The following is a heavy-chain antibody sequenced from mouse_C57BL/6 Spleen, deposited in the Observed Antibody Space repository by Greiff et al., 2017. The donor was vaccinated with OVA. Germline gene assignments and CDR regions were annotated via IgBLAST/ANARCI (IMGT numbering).Heavy chain of an antibody. CDR2: ISSGSSTI. CDR3: ARNPPYYYGSSYFYAMDY. Sequence: EVKLMESGGGLVKPGGSLKLSCAASGFTFSDYGMHWVRQAPEKGLEWVAYISSGSSTIYYADTVKGRFTISRDNAKNTLFLQMVSLRSEDTAMYYCARNPPYYYGSSYFYAMDYWGQGTSGTVSS. CDR1: GFTFSDYG. J-gene: IGHJ4*01. V-gene: IGHV5-17*01. D-gene: IGHD1-1*01.